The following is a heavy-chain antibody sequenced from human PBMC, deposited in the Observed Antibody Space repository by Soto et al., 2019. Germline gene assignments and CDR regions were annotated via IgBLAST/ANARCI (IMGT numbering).Heavy chain of an antibody. CDR2: ISYDGSSK. CDR1: GFTFSSYA. J-gene: IGHJ4*02. CDR3: AREDY. Sequence: QVQLVESGGGVVQPGRSLRLSCAASGFTFSSYAMYWVRQAPGKGLEWVAVISYDGSSKYYADSVKGRFTISRDNSKNTLYLQMNSLRAEDTAVYYCAREDYWGQGTLVTVSS. V-gene: IGHV3-30-3*01.